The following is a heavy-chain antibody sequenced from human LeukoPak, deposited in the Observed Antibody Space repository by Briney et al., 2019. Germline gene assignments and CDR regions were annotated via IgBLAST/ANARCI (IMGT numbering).Heavy chain of an antibody. CDR1: GGSISSGGYS. D-gene: IGHD3-10*01. V-gene: IGHV4-30-2*01. J-gene: IGHJ4*02. CDR2: IYHSGST. CDR3: ARQLLWFGELPPPDY. Sequence: SETLSLTCAVSGGSISSGGYSWSWIRQPPGKGLEWIGYIYHSGSTYYNPSLKSRVAISVDRSKNQFSLKLSSVTAADTAVYYCARQLLWFGELPPPDYWGQGTLVTVSS.